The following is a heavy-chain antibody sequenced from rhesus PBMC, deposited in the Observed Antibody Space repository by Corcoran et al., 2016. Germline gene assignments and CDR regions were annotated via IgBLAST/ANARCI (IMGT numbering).Heavy chain of an antibody. V-gene: IGHV3-118*01. CDR3: ARDVEYYNIWTGYSFFDY. CDR2: IRSKTNHYEP. J-gene: IGHJ4*01. CDR1: GFTFSSSA. Sequence: EVQLVESGGGLVQPGGSLRLSCAASGFTFSSSAMHWVRQASGKGLEWVGRIRSKTNHYEPGYASSVKGRFTISRDDSKNTAYLQMNSLKTEDTAVYYCARDVEYYNIWTGYSFFDYWGQGVLVTVSS. D-gene: IGHD3-3*01.